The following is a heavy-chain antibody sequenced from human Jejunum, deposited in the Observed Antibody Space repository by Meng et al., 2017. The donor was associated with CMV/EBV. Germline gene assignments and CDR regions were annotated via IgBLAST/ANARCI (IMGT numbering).Heavy chain of an antibody. CDR2: ISGDGNKR. V-gene: IGHV3-30-3*01. CDR1: GFKFRKNP. Sequence: CGVSGFKFRKNPMHWVRQEPGKGLEWMAVISGDGNKRVHADSVMGRFTISRDNSKNTLSLQMDGLRREDTGVYYCAREDDYRNYFDHWGRGTQVTVSS. J-gene: IGHJ4*02. D-gene: IGHD4-11*01. CDR3: AREDDYRNYFDH.